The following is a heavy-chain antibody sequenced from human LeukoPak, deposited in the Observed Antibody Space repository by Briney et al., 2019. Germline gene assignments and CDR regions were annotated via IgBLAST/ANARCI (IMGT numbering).Heavy chain of an antibody. J-gene: IGHJ6*03. CDR2: IYTSGST. CDR3: ASKACSGGSCYSGWNYYYYMDV. Sequence: SQTLSLTCTVSGGSISSGSYYWSWIRQPAGKGLEWIGHIYTSGSTNYNPSLKSRVTISVDTSKNQFSLKLSSVTAADTAVYYCASKACSGGSCYSGWNYYYYMDVWGKGTTVTVSS. V-gene: IGHV4-61*09. D-gene: IGHD2-15*01. CDR1: GGSISSGSYY.